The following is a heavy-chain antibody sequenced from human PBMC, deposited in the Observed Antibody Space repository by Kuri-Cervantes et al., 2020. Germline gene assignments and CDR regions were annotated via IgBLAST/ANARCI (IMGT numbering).Heavy chain of an antibody. V-gene: IGHV3-33*05. CDR3: ARVDESVFDY. CDR1: GFTFSSYG. Sequence: LSLTCAASGFTFSSYGMHWVRQAPGKGLEWVAVISYDGSNKYYADSVKGRFTISRDNSKNTLYLQMNSLRAEDTAVYYCARVDESVFDYWGQGTLVTVSS. D-gene: IGHD5-24*01. J-gene: IGHJ4*02. CDR2: ISYDGSNK.